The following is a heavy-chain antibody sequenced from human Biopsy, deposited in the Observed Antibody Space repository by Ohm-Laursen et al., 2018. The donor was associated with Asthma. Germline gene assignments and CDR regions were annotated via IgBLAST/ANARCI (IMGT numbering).Heavy chain of an antibody. CDR2: ISFDGSNK. CDR1: GFTFSNYG. V-gene: IGHV3-30*18. D-gene: IGHD1-26*01. CDR3: PKDVFPGWELRRGPDY. J-gene: IGHJ4*02. Sequence: LSLTCAASGFTFSNYGMHWVRQAPGKGLEWVAVISFDGSNKDYADSVKGRFTISRDNSKNTLHLEMNSLRVEDTAVYYCPKDVFPGWELRRGPDYWGQGTLVTVSS.